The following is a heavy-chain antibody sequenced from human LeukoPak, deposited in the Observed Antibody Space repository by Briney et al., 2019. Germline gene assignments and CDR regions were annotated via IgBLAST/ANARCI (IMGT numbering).Heavy chain of an antibody. D-gene: IGHD4-23*01. CDR3: AKGGGNSGYFQH. CDR2: ISWNSDNI. CDR1: GFTFVDYA. J-gene: IGHJ1*01. Sequence: GGSLRLSCAPSGFTFVDYALHWVRQAQGRGLGGVSGISWNSDNIGYADSVKGRFTISRDNAKNSLYLQMNSLRTEDTAFYYCAKGGGNSGYFQHWGQGTLVTVSS. V-gene: IGHV3-9*01.